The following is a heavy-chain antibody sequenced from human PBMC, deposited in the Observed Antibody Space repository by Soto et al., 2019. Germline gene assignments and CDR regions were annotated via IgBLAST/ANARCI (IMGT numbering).Heavy chain of an antibody. Sequence: QVQLQESGPGLLRPSETLSLNCTVSGGSIRSYSWSWIRQSPGKGLEWIGYIYYDGSTDYNPSLKSRVTISVDTSQNQLSLKLSSVTAADTAVYYCARLIDRDWFDPWGQGTLVTVSS. CDR1: GGSIRSYS. V-gene: IGHV4-59*08. J-gene: IGHJ5*02. CDR2: IYYDGST. D-gene: IGHD3-22*01. CDR3: ARLIDRDWFDP.